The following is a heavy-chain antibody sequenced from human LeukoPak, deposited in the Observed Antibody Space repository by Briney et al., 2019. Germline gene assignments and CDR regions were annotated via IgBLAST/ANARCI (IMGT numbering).Heavy chain of an antibody. Sequence: GGSLRLSCVASGFTFSTYGMSWVRQAPGKGLEWVSAISSNGGSTYYANSVKGRFTISRDNSKSTLYLQMGSLRAEDMAVYYCARDIGGSGSYGALDYWGQGTLVTVSS. J-gene: IGHJ4*02. CDR2: ISSNGGST. V-gene: IGHV3-64*01. CDR1: GFTFSTYG. CDR3: ARDIGGSGSYGALDY. D-gene: IGHD3-10*01.